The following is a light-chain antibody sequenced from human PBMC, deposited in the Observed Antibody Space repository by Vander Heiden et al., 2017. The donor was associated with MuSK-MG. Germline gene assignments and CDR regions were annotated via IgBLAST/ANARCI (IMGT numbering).Light chain of an antibody. CDR3: MQALQTPLT. CDR1: QSLLHSNGYNY. CDR2: LGS. V-gene: IGKV2-28*01. J-gene: IGKJ4*01. Sequence: VMTQSPPSPPVTPGEPAFTSCRSSQSLLHSNGYNYLDWYLQKPGQSPQLLIYLGSNRASGVPDRFSGSGSGTDFTLKISRVEAEDVGVYYCMQALQTPLTFGGGTKVEIK.